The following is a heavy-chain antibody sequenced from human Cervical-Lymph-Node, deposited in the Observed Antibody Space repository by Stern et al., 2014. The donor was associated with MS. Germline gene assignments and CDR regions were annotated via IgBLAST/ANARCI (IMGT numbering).Heavy chain of an antibody. CDR1: GFNIVTYS. CDR2: ISSSSSI. CDR3: ASTSGWFDS. V-gene: IGHV3-21*01. Sequence: VQLVQSGGGLVKPGGSLTLSCAASGFNIVTYSMNWVRQAPGKGLEWVSFISSSSSIKYADAGKGRFTISRDNAKNSLFLQMSSLRVDDTAVYYCASTSGWFDSWGQGIQVTVSS. J-gene: IGHJ5*01.